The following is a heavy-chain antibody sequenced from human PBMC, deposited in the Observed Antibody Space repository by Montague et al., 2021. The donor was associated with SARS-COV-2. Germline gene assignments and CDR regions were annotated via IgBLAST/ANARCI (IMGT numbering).Heavy chain of an antibody. CDR3: ARERRYCSGGSCYSGWFDP. D-gene: IGHD2-15*01. V-gene: IGHV4-38-2*02. CDR1: GYSISSGYY. CDR2: IYHSGST. J-gene: IGHJ5*02. Sequence: SETRSLTCTVSGYSISSGYYWGWIRQPTGKGLEWIGSIYHSGSTYYNPSLKSRVTISVDTSKNQFSLKLSSVTAADTAVYYCARERRYCSGGSCYSGWFDPWGQGTLVTVSS.